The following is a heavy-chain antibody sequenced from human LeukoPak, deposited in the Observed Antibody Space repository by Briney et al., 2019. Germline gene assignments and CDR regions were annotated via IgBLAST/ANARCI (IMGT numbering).Heavy chain of an antibody. CDR1: GGSITSNSYY. CDR3: AREWSYYFDY. Sequence: ETLSLTCTVSGGSITSNSYYWGWIRQPPGNGLEWVSSISFTGGTTYYADSVKGRFTISRDNSKDTLYLQMNSLRAEGTAVYYCAREWSYYFDYWGQGTLVTVSS. CDR2: ISFTGGTT. D-gene: IGHD2-15*01. V-gene: IGHV3-23*01. J-gene: IGHJ4*02.